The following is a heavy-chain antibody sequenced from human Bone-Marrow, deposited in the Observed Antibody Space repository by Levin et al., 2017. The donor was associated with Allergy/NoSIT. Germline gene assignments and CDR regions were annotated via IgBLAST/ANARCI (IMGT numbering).Heavy chain of an antibody. CDR2: IYHSGST. D-gene: IGHD4-17*01. Sequence: PSETLSLTCAVSGGSISSSNWWSWVRQPPGKGLEWIGEIYHSGSTNYNPSLKSRVTISVDKSKNQFSLKLSSVTAADTAVYYCARGINDYGDSRYFGYWGQGTLVTVSS. CDR1: GGSISSSNW. CDR3: ARGINDYGDSRYFGY. V-gene: IGHV4-4*02. J-gene: IGHJ4*02.